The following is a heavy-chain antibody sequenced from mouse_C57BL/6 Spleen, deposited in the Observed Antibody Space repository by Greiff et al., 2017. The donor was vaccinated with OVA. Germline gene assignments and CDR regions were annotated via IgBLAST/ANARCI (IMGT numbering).Heavy chain of an antibody. D-gene: IGHD2-1*01. J-gene: IGHJ4*01. CDR3: ATIYYGNYENAMDY. V-gene: IGHV1-55*01. CDR1: GYTFTSYW. CDR2: IYPGSGST. Sequence: QVQLQQPGAELVKPGASVKMSCKASGYTFTSYWITWVKQRPGQGLEWIGDIYPGSGSTNYNEKFKSKATLTVDTSYSTAYMQLSSLTSEDSAVYYCATIYYGNYENAMDYWGQGTSVTVSS.